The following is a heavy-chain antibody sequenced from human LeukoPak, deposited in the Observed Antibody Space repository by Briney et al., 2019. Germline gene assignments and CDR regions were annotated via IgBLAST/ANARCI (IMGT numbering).Heavy chain of an antibody. D-gene: IGHD1-26*01. CDR2: IYYSGST. CDR1: GGSVSSSAYY. J-gene: IGHJ6*03. V-gene: IGHV4-39*07. CDR3: AREWDYYYMDV. Sequence: SETLSLTCTVSGGSVSSSAYYWGWIRQPPEKGLEWIGNIYYSGSTYYNPSLKSRVTISIDTSKNQFSLKLSSVTAADTAVYYCAREWDYYYMDVWGKGTTVTVSS.